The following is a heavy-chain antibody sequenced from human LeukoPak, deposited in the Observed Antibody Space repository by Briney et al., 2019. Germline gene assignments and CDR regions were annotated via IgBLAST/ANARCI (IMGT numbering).Heavy chain of an antibody. D-gene: IGHD4-17*01. CDR3: VRGGPYGDYDAY. Sequence: GGSLRLSCAVSGFTSSDYYMSWVRRAPGKGMECVSYISSDSTYTNYADSVRGRFTISRDNAKNSLYLQMNSLRAEDTAVYYCVRGGPYGDYDAYWGQGTLVTVSS. CDR2: ISSDSTYT. CDR1: GFTSSDYY. J-gene: IGHJ4*02. V-gene: IGHV3-11*06.